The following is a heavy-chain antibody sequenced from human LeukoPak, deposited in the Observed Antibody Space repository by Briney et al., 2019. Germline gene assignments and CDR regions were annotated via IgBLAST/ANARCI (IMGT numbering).Heavy chain of an antibody. CDR3: ARHGYNYGFDY. Sequence: GGSLRLSCAASGFAFSNYDVHWVRQAPGKGLEWVAVIWYDGSNKYYVDSVKGRFTISRDISKNTLYLQMNSLSAEDTAVYYCARHGYNYGFDYWGQGTLVTVSS. CDR1: GFAFSNYD. J-gene: IGHJ4*02. V-gene: IGHV3-33*01. CDR2: IWYDGSNK. D-gene: IGHD5-24*01.